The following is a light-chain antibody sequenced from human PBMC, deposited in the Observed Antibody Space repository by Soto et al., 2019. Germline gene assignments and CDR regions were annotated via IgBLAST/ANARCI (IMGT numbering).Light chain of an antibody. J-gene: IGLJ3*02. Sequence: QSVLTQPPSVSEAPRQTVTISCSGSHSNIGNNAVHWYQQFPGQAPRLLIYYDNLRPSGVSDRFSGSRSGTSASLAINKIQSEDEAQYHCAAWDDSLKGVVFGGGTKVTVL. V-gene: IGLV1-36*01. CDR2: YDN. CDR3: AAWDDSLKGVV. CDR1: HSNIGNNA.